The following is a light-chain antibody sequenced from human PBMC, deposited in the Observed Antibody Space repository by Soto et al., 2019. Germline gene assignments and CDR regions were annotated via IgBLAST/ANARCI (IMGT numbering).Light chain of an antibody. CDR3: QQRGNWPPGFT. V-gene: IGKV3D-20*02. J-gene: IGKJ3*01. CDR2: RTS. Sequence: EIVLTQSPGTLSLSPGERATLSCRASQSVSSSYLAWYQQKPGQAPRLLIYRTSNRATGIPDRFSGSGSGTDFTLTISRLEPEDFAVYWCQQRGNWPPGFTFGPGTTVDMK. CDR1: QSVSSSY.